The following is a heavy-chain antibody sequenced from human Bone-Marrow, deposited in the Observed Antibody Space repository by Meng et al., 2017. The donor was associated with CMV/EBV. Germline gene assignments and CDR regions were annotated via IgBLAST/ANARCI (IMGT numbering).Heavy chain of an antibody. Sequence: GESLKISCAASGFTFSSYAMSWVRQAPGKGLEWVSYISSTGSTIYYADSVKGRFTISRDNAKNSLYLQMNSLRAEDTAVYYCARELRDFVVYWGQGTLVTVSS. CDR2: ISSTGSTI. CDR1: GFTFSSYA. CDR3: ARELRDFVVY. V-gene: IGHV3-48*04. D-gene: IGHD2-21*01. J-gene: IGHJ4*02.